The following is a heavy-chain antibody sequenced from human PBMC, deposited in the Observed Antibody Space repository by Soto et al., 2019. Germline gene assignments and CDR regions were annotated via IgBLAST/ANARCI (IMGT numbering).Heavy chain of an antibody. Sequence: LSLTCTVSGGSISSSSYYWGWIRQPPGKGLEWIGSIYYSGSTYYNPSLKSRVTISVDTSKNQFSLTLSSVTAADTAVYYCARPYRTAFDFWGQGKMVTV. J-gene: IGHJ3*01. CDR2: IYYSGST. V-gene: IGHV4-39*01. CDR3: ARPYRTAFDF. CDR1: GGSISSSSYY.